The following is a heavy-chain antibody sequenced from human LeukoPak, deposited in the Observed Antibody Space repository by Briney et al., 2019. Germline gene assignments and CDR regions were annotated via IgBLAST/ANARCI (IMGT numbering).Heavy chain of an antibody. V-gene: IGHV3-20*04. CDR2: VNWNGGNT. D-gene: IGHD3-22*01. CDR3: ARASLYDNSAYYLDY. J-gene: IGHJ4*02. Sequence: GGSLRLSCAASGFTFDNYGMTWVRQVPGKGLEWVSGVNWNGGNTGYADSVKGRFTISRDNAKNSLYLQMNSLRAEDTALYYCARASLYDNSAYYLDYWGQGTLVTVSS. CDR1: GFTFDNYG.